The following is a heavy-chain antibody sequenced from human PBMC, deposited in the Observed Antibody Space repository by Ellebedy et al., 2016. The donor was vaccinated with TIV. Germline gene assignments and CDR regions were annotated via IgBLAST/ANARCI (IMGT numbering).Heavy chain of an antibody. CDR1: GFTFSTYG. CDR2: LSSSSSYI. D-gene: IGHD6-19*01. Sequence: GESLKISXAASGFTFSTYGMNWVRQAPGKGLEWVSSLSSSSSYIYYADSVKGRFTISRDNAKNSLYLQMNSLRAEDTAIYYCASAGGSGWYYNNYYFDYWGQGTLVTVSS. V-gene: IGHV3-21*01. J-gene: IGHJ4*02. CDR3: ASAGGSGWYYNNYYFDY.